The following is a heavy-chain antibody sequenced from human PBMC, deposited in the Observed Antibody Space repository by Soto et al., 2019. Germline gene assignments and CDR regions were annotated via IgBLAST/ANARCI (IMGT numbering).Heavy chain of an antibody. V-gene: IGHV4-39*01. CDR1: GASISSSSYY. CDR2: IYYSGST. CDR3: ARHVKEYSSGWFPIDY. J-gene: IGHJ4*02. D-gene: IGHD6-19*01. Sequence: PSATLSLTCTVSGASISSSSYYWGWIRQPPGKGLEWIGSIYYSGSTYYNPSLKSRVTISVETSKSQFSLKLSSVTAADTSVYYCARHVKEYSSGWFPIDYWGQGNLVT.